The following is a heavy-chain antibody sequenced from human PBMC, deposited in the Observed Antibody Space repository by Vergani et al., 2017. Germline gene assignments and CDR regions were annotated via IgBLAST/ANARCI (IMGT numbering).Heavy chain of an antibody. D-gene: IGHD5-24*01. V-gene: IGHV4-59*01. CDR1: GGSISSYY. Sequence: QVQLQESGPGLVKPSGTLSLTCTVSGGSISSYYWSWIRQPPGKGLEWIGYIYYSGSTNYNPSLKSRVTISVDTSKNQFSLKLSSVTAADTAVYYCARGLRWLQFGYFDYWGQGTLVTVSS. CDR3: ARGLRWLQFGYFDY. J-gene: IGHJ4*02. CDR2: IYYSGST.